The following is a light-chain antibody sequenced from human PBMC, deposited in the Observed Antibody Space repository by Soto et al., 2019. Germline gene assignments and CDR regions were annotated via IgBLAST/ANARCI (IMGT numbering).Light chain of an antibody. Sequence: AIRMTQSPSSFSASTGDRVTITCRASQGISSYLAWYQQKPGKAPNPLIYAASTLQSGVPSRFSGSGSGTDFTLTISCLQSEDFATYYCQQYYTYPYTFGQGTKLEIK. CDR2: AAS. CDR3: QQYYTYPYT. CDR1: QGISSY. V-gene: IGKV1-8*01. J-gene: IGKJ2*01.